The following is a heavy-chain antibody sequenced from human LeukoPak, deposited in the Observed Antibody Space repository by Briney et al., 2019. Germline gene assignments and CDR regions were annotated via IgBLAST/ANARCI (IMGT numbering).Heavy chain of an antibody. Sequence: SETLSLTCAVYGGSFSGYYWSWIRQPPGKGLEWIGEINHSGSTNYNPSLKSRVTISVDTSKNQFSLKLSSVTAADTAVYYCARDVLLWFGELSRFDYWGQGTLVTVSS. CDR1: GGSFSGYY. D-gene: IGHD3-10*01. J-gene: IGHJ4*02. CDR2: INHSGST. CDR3: ARDVLLWFGELSRFDY. V-gene: IGHV4-34*01.